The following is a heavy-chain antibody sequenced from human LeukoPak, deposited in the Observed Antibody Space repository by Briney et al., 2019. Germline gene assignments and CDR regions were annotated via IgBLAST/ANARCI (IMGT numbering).Heavy chain of an antibody. CDR1: GFTFSSYE. V-gene: IGHV3-48*03. D-gene: IGHD3-10*01. CDR2: ISSSGTTI. J-gene: IGHJ4*02. CDR3: ARPDGDFYYGSGSYFHY. Sequence: GGSLRLSCAASGFTFSSYEMNWVRQAPGKGLEWVSYISSSGTTIYYADSVKGRFTISRDNAKNSLYLQMNSLRAEDTAVYYCARPDGDFYYGSGSYFHYWGQGTLVTVSS.